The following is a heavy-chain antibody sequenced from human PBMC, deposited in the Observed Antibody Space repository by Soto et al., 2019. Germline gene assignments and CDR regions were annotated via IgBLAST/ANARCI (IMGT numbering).Heavy chain of an antibody. Sequence: ASVKVSCKASGYTFTSYYMHWVRQAPGQGLEWMGIINPSGGSTSYAQKFQGRVTMTRDTSTSTVYMELSSLRSEDTAVYYCARDHVVVTATSRAPYYYYGMDVWGQGTTVTVSS. CDR1: GYTFTSYY. D-gene: IGHD2-21*02. CDR2: INPSGGST. V-gene: IGHV1-46*01. J-gene: IGHJ6*02. CDR3: ARDHVVVTATSRAPYYYYGMDV.